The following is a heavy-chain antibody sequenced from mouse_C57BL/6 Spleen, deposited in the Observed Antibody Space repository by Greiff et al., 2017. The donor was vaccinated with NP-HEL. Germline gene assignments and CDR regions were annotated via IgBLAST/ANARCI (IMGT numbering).Heavy chain of an antibody. Sequence: QVQLQQPGAELVKPGASVKLSCKASGYTFTSYWMHWVKQRPGQGLEWVGMIHPNSGSTNYIDKFKSQATLTVDKSSSTAYMQLSSLTSEDDAVYYCARGVTAVVAPDYWGQGTTLTVSS. J-gene: IGHJ2*01. CDR2: IHPNSGST. CDR3: ARGVTAVVAPDY. V-gene: IGHV1-64*01. CDR1: GYTFTSYW. D-gene: IGHD1-1*01.